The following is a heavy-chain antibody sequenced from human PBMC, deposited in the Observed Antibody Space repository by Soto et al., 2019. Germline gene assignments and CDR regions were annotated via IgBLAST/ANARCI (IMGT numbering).Heavy chain of an antibody. CDR1: GFTFSSYG. CDR2: ISYDGSNK. V-gene: IGHV3-30*03. CDR3: VRDGHCITTSCYGNWSAP. Sequence: GGCLRRSGATLGFTFSSYGTHWVRQAPGKGLEWVAVISYDGSNKYYADSVKGRFTISRDNSKNTLYLQMNSLRAEDTAVYYCVRDGHCITTSCYGNWSAPCGKETLAT. D-gene: IGHD2-2*01. J-gene: IGHJ5*02.